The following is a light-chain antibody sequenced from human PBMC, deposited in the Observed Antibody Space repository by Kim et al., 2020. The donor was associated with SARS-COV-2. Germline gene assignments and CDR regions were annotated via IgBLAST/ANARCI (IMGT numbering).Light chain of an antibody. V-gene: IGLV2-14*01. Sequence: GQSITISCTGTSSDIGGYNYVSWFQQHPGKAPKLMIYEVTKWPSGISNRFSGSKSGNTASLTISGLLAEDEADYYCSSYSSSGAWVFGGGTQLTVL. CDR1: SSDIGGYNY. J-gene: IGLJ3*02. CDR3: SSYSSSGAWV. CDR2: EVT.